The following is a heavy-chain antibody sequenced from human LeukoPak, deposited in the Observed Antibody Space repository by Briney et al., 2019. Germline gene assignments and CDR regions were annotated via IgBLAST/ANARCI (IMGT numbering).Heavy chain of an antibody. CDR1: GFTFSSYG. CDR2: ISYDGSNK. V-gene: IGHV3-30*18. Sequence: GGSLRLSCAASGFTFSSYGMHWVRQAPGKGLEWVAVISYDGSNKYYADSVKGRFTISRDNSKNTLYLQMNSLRAEDTAVYYCAKQLYVWGSYKDYWGQGTLVTVSS. D-gene: IGHD3-16*01. J-gene: IGHJ4*02. CDR3: AKQLYVWGSYKDY.